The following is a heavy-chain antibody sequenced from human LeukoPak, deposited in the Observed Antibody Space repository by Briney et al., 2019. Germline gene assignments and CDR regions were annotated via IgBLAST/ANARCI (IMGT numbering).Heavy chain of an antibody. J-gene: IGHJ4*02. CDR3: ARDHGSGWTWAYDY. CDR2: ISYSGST. CDR1: GVSISSYY. V-gene: IGHV4-59*01. D-gene: IGHD6-19*01. Sequence: SETLSLTCTVSGVSISSYYWSWIRQPPGKGLDWIGYISYSGSTNYNPSLKRRVTISVDTSKNQFSLKLSSVTAADTAVYYCARDHGSGWTWAYDYWGQGTLVTVSS.